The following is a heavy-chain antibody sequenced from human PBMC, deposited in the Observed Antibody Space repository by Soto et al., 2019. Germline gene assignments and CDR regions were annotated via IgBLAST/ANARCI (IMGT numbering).Heavy chain of an antibody. CDR3: ARHGVFYSSSSGTYEH. CDR2: IVVGSGNT. D-gene: IGHD2-8*01. CDR1: GFTFTSSA. J-gene: IGHJ4*02. Sequence: ASVKVSCKASGFTFTSSAMQWVRQARGQRLEWIGWIVVGSGNTNCAQKFQERVTITRDMSTSTAYMELSSLRSEDTAVYYCARHGVFYSSSSGTYEHWGQGTLVTVSS. V-gene: IGHV1-58*02.